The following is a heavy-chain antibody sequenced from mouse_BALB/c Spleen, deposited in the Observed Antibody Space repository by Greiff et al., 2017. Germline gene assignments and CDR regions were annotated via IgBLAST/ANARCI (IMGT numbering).Heavy chain of an antibody. D-gene: IGHD2-4*01. Sequence: EVKLMESGGGLVQPGESLKLSCESNEYEFPSHDMSWVRKTPEKRLELVAAINSDGGSTYYPDTMERRFIISRDNTKKTLYLQMSSLRSEDTALYYCARHGGYMITTWFAYWGQGTLVTVSA. CDR3: ARHGGYMITTWFAY. CDR1: EYEFPSHD. J-gene: IGHJ3*01. V-gene: IGHV5-2*01. CDR2: INSDGGST.